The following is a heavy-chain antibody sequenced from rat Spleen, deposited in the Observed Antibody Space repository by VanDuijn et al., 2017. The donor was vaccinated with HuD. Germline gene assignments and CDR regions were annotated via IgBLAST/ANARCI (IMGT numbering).Heavy chain of an antibody. Sequence: EVQLVESGGGLVQPGRSLKISCAASGFVFSDFHLAWVRQAPTKGLEWVASIDYDGSSIYYRDSVKGRFTVSRDNAKSSLYLQMDSLRSEDTATYYCATHYSGLMDAWGQGASVTVSS. CDR2: IDYDGSSI. CDR3: ATHYSGLMDA. D-gene: IGHD1-1*01. V-gene: IGHV5-20*01. J-gene: IGHJ4*01. CDR1: GFVFSDFH.